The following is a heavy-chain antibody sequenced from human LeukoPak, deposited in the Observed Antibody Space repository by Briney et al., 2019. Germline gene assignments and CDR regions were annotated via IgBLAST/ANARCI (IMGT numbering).Heavy chain of an antibody. D-gene: IGHD2-15*01. V-gene: IGHV4-59*01. CDR3: ARSVGGGHYYYYYMDL. Sequence: SETLSLTCTVSGGSISSYYWSWIRQPPGKGLEWIGYIYYSGSTNYNPSLKSRVTISVDTSKNQFSLKLSSVTAADTAVYYCARSVGGGHYYYYYMDLWGKGTTVTVSS. CDR1: GGSISSYY. CDR2: IYYSGST. J-gene: IGHJ6*03.